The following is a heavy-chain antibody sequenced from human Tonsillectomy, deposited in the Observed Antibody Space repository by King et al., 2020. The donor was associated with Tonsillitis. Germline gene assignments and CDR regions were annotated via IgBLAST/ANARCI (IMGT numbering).Heavy chain of an antibody. J-gene: IGHJ4*02. CDR1: GGSFSGYY. CDR3: ARGDSGHYY. Sequence: VQLQQWGAGLLKPSETLSLTCAVYGGSFSGYYWSWIRQPPGKGLEWIGEINHSGSTNYNPSLKSRVTISVDTFKNQFSLKLTPVTAADTAVYYCARGDSGHYYWGQGTLVTVSS. V-gene: IGHV4-34*01. D-gene: IGHD3-10*01. CDR2: INHSGST.